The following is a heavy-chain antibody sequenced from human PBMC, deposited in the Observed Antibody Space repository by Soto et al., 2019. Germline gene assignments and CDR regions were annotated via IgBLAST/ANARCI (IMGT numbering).Heavy chain of an antibody. CDR2: IYYSGST. CDR3: ARERGYSYGSDYGMDV. Sequence: PSETLSLTCTVSGGSISSYYWSWIRQPPGKGLEWIGYIYYSGSTNYNPSLKSRVTISVDTSKNQFSLKLSPVTAADTAVYYCARERGYSYGSDYGMDVWGQGTTVTVSS. V-gene: IGHV4-59*01. J-gene: IGHJ6*02. D-gene: IGHD5-18*01. CDR1: GGSISSYY.